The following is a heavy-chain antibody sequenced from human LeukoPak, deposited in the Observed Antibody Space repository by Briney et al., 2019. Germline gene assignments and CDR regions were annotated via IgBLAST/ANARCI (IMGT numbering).Heavy chain of an antibody. V-gene: IGHV3-53*01. CDR3: ARENGFGELLGAFDI. D-gene: IGHD3-10*01. CDR1: GFTVSSNY. J-gene: IGHJ3*02. CDR2: IYSGGST. Sequence: GGSLRLSCAASGFTVSSNYMSWVRQAPGKGLEWVSVIYSGGSTYYADSVKGRFTISRDNSKNTLYLQMNSLRAEDTAVYYCARENGFGELLGAFDIWGQGTMVTVSS.